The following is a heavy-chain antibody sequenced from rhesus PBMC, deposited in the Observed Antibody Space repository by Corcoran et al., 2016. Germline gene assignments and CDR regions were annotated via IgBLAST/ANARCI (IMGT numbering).Heavy chain of an antibody. CDR2: ISGSSGST. CDR1: GGSVSRSNW. J-gene: IGHJ4*01. Sequence: QVQLQESGPGLVKPSETLSLTCAVSGGSVSRSNWWSWIRHPPGKGLEWIGFISGSSGSTYYNPSLKGRVTMSTDTSKNMFSLKLSSVTAADTAVYYCARDPKAMTLDYWGQGVLVTVSS. CDR3: ARDPKAMTLDY. D-gene: IGHD1-32*01. V-gene: IGHV4-65*01.